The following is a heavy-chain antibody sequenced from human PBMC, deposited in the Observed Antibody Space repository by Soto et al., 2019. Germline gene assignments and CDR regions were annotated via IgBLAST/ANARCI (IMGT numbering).Heavy chain of an antibody. Sequence: QVQLVESGGGVVQPGRSLRLSCAASGFTFSSYGMHWVRQAPGKGLEWVAVISYDGSNKYYADSVKGRFTISRDNSKNTLYLQMNSLRAEDTAVYYCAKDLPGTYIRLRNYWGQGTLVTVSS. CDR2: ISYDGSNK. V-gene: IGHV3-30*18. D-gene: IGHD1-1*01. J-gene: IGHJ4*02. CDR1: GFTFSSYG. CDR3: AKDLPGTYIRLRNY.